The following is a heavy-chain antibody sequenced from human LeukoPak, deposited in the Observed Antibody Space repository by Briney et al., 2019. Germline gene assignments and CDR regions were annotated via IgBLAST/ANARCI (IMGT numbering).Heavy chain of an antibody. V-gene: IGHV4-34*01. CDR1: GGSISSYY. Sequence: SETLSLTCTVSGGSISSYYWSWIRQPPGKGLEWIWEINHSGSTNYNPSLKSRVTISVDTSKNQFSLKLSSVTAADTAVYYCARVKFPVDPWGQGTLVTVSS. CDR3: ARVKFPVDP. J-gene: IGHJ5*02. CDR2: INHSGST.